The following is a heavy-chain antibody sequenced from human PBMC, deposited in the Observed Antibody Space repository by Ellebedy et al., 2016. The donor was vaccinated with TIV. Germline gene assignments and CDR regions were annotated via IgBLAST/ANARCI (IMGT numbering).Heavy chain of an antibody. V-gene: IGHV3-21*06. D-gene: IGHD2-15*01. J-gene: IGHJ4*02. CDR1: GFTFSNYN. CDR3: SRGGSTPDS. CDR2: IRSTGSDK. Sequence: GESLKISCVASGFTFSNYNMNGVRQSPGKGLEWVSSIRSTGSDKYYAGAVEGRFTISRDNAQDTLFLQMNSLSAEDTAVYFCSRGGSTPDSWGQGTLVIVSS.